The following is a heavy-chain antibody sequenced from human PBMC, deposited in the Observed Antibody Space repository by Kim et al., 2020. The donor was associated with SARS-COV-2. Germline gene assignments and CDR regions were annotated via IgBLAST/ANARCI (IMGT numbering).Heavy chain of an antibody. CDR2: IYYSGST. CDR1: GGSISSGDYY. V-gene: IGHV4-30-4*01. CDR3: ARDNSGSSGGFDP. Sequence: SETLSLTCTVSGGSISSGDYYWSWIRQPPGKGLEWIGYIYYSGSTYYNPSLKSRVTISVDTSKNQFSLKLSSVTAADTAVYYCARDNSGSSGGFDPWGQGTLVTVSS. J-gene: IGHJ5*02. D-gene: IGHD1-26*01.